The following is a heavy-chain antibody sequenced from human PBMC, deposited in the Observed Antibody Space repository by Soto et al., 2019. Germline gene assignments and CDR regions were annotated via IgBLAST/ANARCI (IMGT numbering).Heavy chain of an antibody. CDR3: VVEDLGMEV. V-gene: IGHV3-53*01. CDR1: GFTVSTNY. D-gene: IGHD2-15*01. J-gene: IGHJ6*01. CDR2: IYSNGNT. Sequence: GGSLRLSCAASGFTVSTNYRTWVRQTPGKGLEWVSIIYSNGNTYYADSVKRRFTISRDNSKNTLYLQMNSLRVDDTAVYYCVVEDLGMEVWGQGTTVTVSS.